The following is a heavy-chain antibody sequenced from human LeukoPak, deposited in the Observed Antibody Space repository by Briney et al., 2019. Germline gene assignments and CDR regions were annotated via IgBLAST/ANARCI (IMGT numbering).Heavy chain of an antibody. CDR1: GFTFSSYW. J-gene: IGHJ4*02. V-gene: IGHV3-74*01. D-gene: IGHD3-22*01. Sequence: PGGSLRLSCAASGFTFSSYWMHWFRQAPGKGLVWVSRINSDGSSTSYADSVKGRFTISRDNAKNTLYLQMNSLRAEDTAVYYCAKEPRPSYYDSSGYLDYWGQGTLVTVSS. CDR3: AKEPRPSYYDSSGYLDY. CDR2: INSDGSST.